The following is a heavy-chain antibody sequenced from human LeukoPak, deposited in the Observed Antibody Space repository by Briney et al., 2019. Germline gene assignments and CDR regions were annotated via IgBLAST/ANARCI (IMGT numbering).Heavy chain of an antibody. J-gene: IGHJ4*02. V-gene: IGHV4-34*01. CDR1: GGSFSGYY. CDR2: INHSGST. Sequence: SETLSLTCAVYGGSFSGYYWSWIGQPPGKGLEWIGEINHSGSTNYNPSLKSRVTISVDTSKNQFSLKLSSVTAADTAVYYCAREGESYPDLDYWGQGTLVTVSS. D-gene: IGHD3-10*01. CDR3: AREGESYPDLDY.